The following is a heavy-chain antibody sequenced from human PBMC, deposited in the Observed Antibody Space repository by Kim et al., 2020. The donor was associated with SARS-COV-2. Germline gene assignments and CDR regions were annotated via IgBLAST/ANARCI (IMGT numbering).Heavy chain of an antibody. V-gene: IGHV3-30-3*01. J-gene: IGHJ5*02. CDR2: MSYDEINT. Sequence: GGSLRLSCAASGFSFSDYPMHWVRRAPGKGLEWVAIMSYDEINTVYSDSVKGRYTISRDNSKNTLYLQMYSLTSDDTAMYYCARDRGLHLPTPKWSLNTFDLWGHGTLVTVSS. D-gene: IGHD2-15*01. CDR3: ARDRGLHLPTPKWSLNTFDL. CDR1: GFSFSDYP.